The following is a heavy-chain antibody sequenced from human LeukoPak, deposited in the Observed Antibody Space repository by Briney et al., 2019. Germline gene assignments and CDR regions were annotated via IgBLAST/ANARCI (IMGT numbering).Heavy chain of an antibody. CDR1: GYSFASSW. D-gene: IGHD2-8*01. V-gene: IGHV5-51*01. Sequence: GESLKISCKGSGYSFASSWIGWVRQMPGKGLEWMGIIYPDDSDTRYSPSFEGQITISGDKSTSTAYLQWSSLKASDTAVYYCARHGHCTNGVCYSNYYYHMDVWGKGTTVTVSS. CDR3: ARHGHCTNGVCYSNYYYHMDV. CDR2: IYPDDSDT. J-gene: IGHJ6*03.